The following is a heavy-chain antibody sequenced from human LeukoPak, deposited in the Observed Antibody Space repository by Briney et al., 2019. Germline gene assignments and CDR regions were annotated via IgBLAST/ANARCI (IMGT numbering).Heavy chain of an antibody. CDR3: ARDYYDSSGYYP. D-gene: IGHD3-22*01. V-gene: IGHV1-46*01. CDR2: INPSGGST. CDR1: RYTFTGYY. Sequence: ASVKVSCKASRYTFTGYYMHWVRQAPRQGLEWMGMINPSGGSTSYTPKFQGRVTMSRDMSTSTVYMELSSLRSEDTAVYYCARDYYDSSGYYPWGQGTLVTVSS. J-gene: IGHJ5*02.